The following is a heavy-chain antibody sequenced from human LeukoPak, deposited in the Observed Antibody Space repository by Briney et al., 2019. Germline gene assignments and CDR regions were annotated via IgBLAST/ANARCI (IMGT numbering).Heavy chain of an antibody. D-gene: IGHD3-16*02. CDR2: ISAYNGNT. CDR3: ARAPMITFGGVIEALYYFDY. V-gene: IGHV1-18*01. J-gene: IGHJ4*02. Sequence: ASVKVSCKASGYTFTSYGISWVRQAPGQGLEWMGWISAYNGNTNYAQKLQGRVTMTTDTSTSTAYMELRSLGSEDTAVYYCARAPMITFGGVIEALYYFDYWGQGTLVTVSS. CDR1: GYTFTSYG.